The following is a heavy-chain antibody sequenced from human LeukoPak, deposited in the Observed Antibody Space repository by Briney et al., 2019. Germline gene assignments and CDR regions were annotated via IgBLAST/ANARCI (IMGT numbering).Heavy chain of an antibody. Sequence: GGSLRLSCAASGFTFSSYGMHWVRQAPGKGLEWVAVISYDGSNKYYADSVKGRFTISRDNSKNTLYLQMNSLRAEDTAVYYCARDSEYYYDSSGYYYDLWGRGTLVTVSS. J-gene: IGHJ2*01. CDR1: GFTFSSYG. V-gene: IGHV3-30*03. D-gene: IGHD3-22*01. CDR3: ARDSEYYYDSSGYYYDL. CDR2: ISYDGSNK.